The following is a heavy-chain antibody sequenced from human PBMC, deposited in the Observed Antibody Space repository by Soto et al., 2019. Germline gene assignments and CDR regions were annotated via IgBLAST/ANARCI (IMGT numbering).Heavy chain of an antibody. Sequence: QGHLVQSGAEVKKPGASVTVSCKASGYTFTNYGISWVRQAPRQGLEWMGWISGYNGNTKYAPKCQGRVTLTSDTSTSTSYIQLRSLRSDDTAVYYCARDVGVNDNGDYGDYWGQGTLVTVSS. J-gene: IGHJ4*02. CDR3: ARDVGVNDNGDYGDY. CDR2: ISGYNGNT. CDR1: GYTFTNYG. V-gene: IGHV1-18*01. D-gene: IGHD4-17*01.